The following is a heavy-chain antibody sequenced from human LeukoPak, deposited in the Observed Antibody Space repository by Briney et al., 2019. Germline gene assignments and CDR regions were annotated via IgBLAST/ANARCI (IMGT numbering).Heavy chain of an antibody. V-gene: IGHV5-51*01. CDR3: ARRSWLFKQADG. CDR2: IYPGDSDT. J-gene: IGHJ4*02. CDR1: GNIFTYYW. Sequence: GESLKISCKGSGNIFTYYWIDWVRQMPGKGLEWMGIIYPGDSDTRYSPSFQGQVTISADKSTSTAYLQWSSLKASDTAIYYCARRSWLFKQADGWGQGTLVTVSS. D-gene: IGHD3-9*01.